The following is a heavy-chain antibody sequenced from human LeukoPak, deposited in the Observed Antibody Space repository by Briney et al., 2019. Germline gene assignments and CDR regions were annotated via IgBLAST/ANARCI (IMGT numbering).Heavy chain of an antibody. D-gene: IGHD5-12*01. CDR3: ARDRRGYSAYDGEGFDY. V-gene: IGHV1-18*04. J-gene: IGHJ4*02. CDR2: ISADNHST. CDR1: GYSFANYG. Sequence: ASVRVSCKASGYSFANYGFSWVRQAPGQGLEWMGWISADNHSTKYAQKFQDRVTMTDDRSTSTVYMELRSLRSDDTAVYYCARDRRGYSAYDGEGFDYWGQGTLVTVSS.